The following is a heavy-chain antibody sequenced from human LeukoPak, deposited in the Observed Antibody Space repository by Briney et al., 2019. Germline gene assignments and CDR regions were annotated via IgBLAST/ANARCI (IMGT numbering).Heavy chain of an antibody. CDR1: GGSISSYY. CDR3: ARSRCYNCAFDF. D-gene: IGHD2-2*02. V-gene: IGHV4-4*07. Sequence: SDTLSLTCTVSGGSISSYYWSWIRQPAGKGLELIGRIYASASTNYNPSLKSRVTMSVDTSENQFSLKLSSVTAADTAVYYCARSRCYNCAFDFWGQGTMVTVSS. J-gene: IGHJ3*01. CDR2: IYASAST.